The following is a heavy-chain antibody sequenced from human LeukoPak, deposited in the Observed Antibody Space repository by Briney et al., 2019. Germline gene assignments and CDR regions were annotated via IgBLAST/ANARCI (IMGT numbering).Heavy chain of an antibody. J-gene: IGHJ4*02. Sequence: QAGGSLRLSCAASGFTFSSYWMSWVRQAPGKGLEWVANIKQDGSEKYYVDSVKGRFTISRDNAKNSLYLQMNSLRAEDTAVYYCAREEDIVVVPGSPFDCWGQGTLVTVSS. CDR3: AREEDIVVVPGSPFDC. V-gene: IGHV3-7*01. CDR2: IKQDGSEK. D-gene: IGHD2-2*01. CDR1: GFTFSSYW.